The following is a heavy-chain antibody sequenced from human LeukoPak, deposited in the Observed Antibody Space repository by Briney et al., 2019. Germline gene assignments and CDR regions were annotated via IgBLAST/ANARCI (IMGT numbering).Heavy chain of an antibody. V-gene: IGHV4-38-2*02. J-gene: IGHJ4*02. CDR1: GYFISSGYY. Sequence: SETLSLTCTFSGYFISSGYYWGWIRPPPGKGLEWIGSIYHSGSTYYNPSLKSLVTISVDTSKNQFSLKLSSVTAADTAMYYCARQRGNSAGPFDYWGQGTLVTVSS. CDR3: ARQRGNSAGPFDY. CDR2: IYHSGST. D-gene: IGHD1/OR15-1a*01.